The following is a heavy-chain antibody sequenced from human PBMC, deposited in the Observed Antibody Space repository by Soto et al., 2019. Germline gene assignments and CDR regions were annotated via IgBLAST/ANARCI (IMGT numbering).Heavy chain of an antibody. V-gene: IGHV3-9*01. CDR1: GFTFDDYA. J-gene: IGHJ5*02. D-gene: IGHD6-13*01. CDR3: AKDKGGIAAVGGWFDP. CDR2: ISWNSGSI. Sequence: GGSLRLSCAASGFTFDDYAMHWVRQAPGKGLEWVSGISWNSGSIGYADSVKGQFTISRDNAKNSLYPQMNSLRAEDTALYYCAKDKGGIAAVGGWFDPWGQGTLVTVSS.